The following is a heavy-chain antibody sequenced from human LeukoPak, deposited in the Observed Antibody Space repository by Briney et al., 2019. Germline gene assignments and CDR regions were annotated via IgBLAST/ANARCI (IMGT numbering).Heavy chain of an antibody. V-gene: IGHV4-30-2*01. Sequence: SETLSLTCAVSGDSINSGGYSWGWIRQPPGKGLEWIGRLYHSGNIYYNPSLNSRVTISVDRSKNQLSLSLSSVTAADTAVYFCARDRTDAFDFWGQGTMVTVSS. J-gene: IGHJ3*01. CDR3: ARDRTDAFDF. CDR1: GDSINSGGYS. CDR2: LYHSGNI.